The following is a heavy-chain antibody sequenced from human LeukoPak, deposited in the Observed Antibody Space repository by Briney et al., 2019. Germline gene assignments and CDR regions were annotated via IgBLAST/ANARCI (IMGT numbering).Heavy chain of an antibody. CDR3: ARGGSGEQQLVSPHYYYYGMDV. CDR1: GGSISSNSFY. D-gene: IGHD6-13*01. J-gene: IGHJ6*02. Sequence: SETLSLTCTVSGGSISSNSFYWGWIRQPPGKGLEWIGSIYYSGSTYYNPSLKSRVTISVDTSKNQFSLKLSSVTAADTAVYYCARGGSGEQQLVSPHYYYYGMDVWGQGTTVTVSS. V-gene: IGHV4-39*07. CDR2: IYYSGST.